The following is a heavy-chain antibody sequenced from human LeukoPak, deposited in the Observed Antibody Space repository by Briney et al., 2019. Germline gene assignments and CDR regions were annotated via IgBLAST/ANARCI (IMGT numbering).Heavy chain of an antibody. J-gene: IGHJ4*02. D-gene: IGHD5-24*01. CDR2: INPNSGGT. V-gene: IGHV1-2*02. CDR3: ARQDVEGWLQLEVFDY. Sequence: GASVKVSCKASGYTFTGYYMHWVRQAPGQGLEWMGWINPNSGGTNYAQKFQGRVTMTRDTSISTAYMELSRLRSDDTAVYYCARQDVEGWLQLEVFDYWGQGTLVTVSS. CDR1: GYTFTGYY.